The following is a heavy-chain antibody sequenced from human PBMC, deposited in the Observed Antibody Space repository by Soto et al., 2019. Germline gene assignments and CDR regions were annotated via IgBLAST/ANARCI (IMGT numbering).Heavy chain of an antibody. CDR2: IYYSGST. D-gene: IGHD3-3*01. CDR3: ARLHYDFWSGYPHYYYYYGMDV. J-gene: IGHJ6*02. V-gene: IGHV4-39*01. CDR1: GGSISSSSYY. Sequence: PSETLSLTCTVSGGSISSSSYYWGWIRQPPGKGLEWIGSIYYSGSTYYNPSLKSRVTISVDTSKNQFSLKLSSVTAADTAVYYCARLHYDFWSGYPHYYYYYGMDVWGQGTTVTV.